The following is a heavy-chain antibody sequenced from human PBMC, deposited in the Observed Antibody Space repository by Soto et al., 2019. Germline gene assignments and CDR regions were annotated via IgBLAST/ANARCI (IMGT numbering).Heavy chain of an antibody. CDR3: ATDLPTAGSGEIDY. CDR1: GFTFTTAW. D-gene: IGHD3-10*01. J-gene: IGHJ4*02. CDR2: IQTKRDGEAT. V-gene: IGHV3-15*01. Sequence: GGSLRLSCAASGFTFTTAWMIWVRQAPGKGLEWVGHIQTKRDGEATNYAAPVKGRFSISRDDSTNTQSLHMSSLKSEDTAVYYCATDLPTAGSGEIDYWGQGTLVTVS.